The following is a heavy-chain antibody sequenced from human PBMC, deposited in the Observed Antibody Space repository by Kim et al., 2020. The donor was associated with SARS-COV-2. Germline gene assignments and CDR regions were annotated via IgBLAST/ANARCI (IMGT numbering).Heavy chain of an antibody. J-gene: IGHJ2*01. V-gene: IGHV5-10-1*01. Sequence: GESLKISCKGSGYSFTSYWISWVRQMPGKGLEWMGRIDPSDSYTNYSPSFQGHVTISADKSISTAYLQWSSLKASDTAMYYCASPLYSSSWYTNPNDDWYFDLWGRGTLVTVSS. D-gene: IGHD6-13*01. CDR3: ASPLYSSSWYTNPNDDWYFDL. CDR2: IDPSDSYT. CDR1: GYSFTSYW.